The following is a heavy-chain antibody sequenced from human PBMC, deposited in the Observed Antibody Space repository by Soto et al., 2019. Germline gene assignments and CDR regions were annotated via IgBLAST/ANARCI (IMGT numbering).Heavy chain of an antibody. V-gene: IGHV4-4*02. CDR2: MFHSGSA. D-gene: IGHD1-20*01. J-gene: IGHJ6*02. CDR1: DGSVSTYDW. Sequence: SETLSLTCVVSDGSVSTYDWWTWVRQPPGKGLEWIGNMFHSGSADYNPSLKSRVTISVDSSKNQFYLKLSSVTAADTAVYYCARDLTGTTGYYYYGMDVWGQGTTVTVSS. CDR3: ARDLTGTTGYYYYGMDV.